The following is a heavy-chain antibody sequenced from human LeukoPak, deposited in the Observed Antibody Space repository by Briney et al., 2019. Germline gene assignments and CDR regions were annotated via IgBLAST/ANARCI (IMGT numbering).Heavy chain of an antibody. Sequence: GGSLRLSCAVSGFTFSDYYMTWIRQAPGKGLEWISYISSSGGTKYYADSVKGRFTISRDNAKNSMYLQMNSLRAEDTAVYYCARDGRGNYHLDLWGQGTLVTVSS. V-gene: IGHV3-11*01. CDR2: ISSSGGTK. D-gene: IGHD1-26*01. CDR1: GFTFSDYY. CDR3: ARDGRGNYHLDL. J-gene: IGHJ4*02.